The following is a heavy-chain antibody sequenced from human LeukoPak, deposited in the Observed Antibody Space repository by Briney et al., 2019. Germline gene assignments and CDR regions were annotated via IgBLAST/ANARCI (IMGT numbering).Heavy chain of an antibody. V-gene: IGHV3-23*01. D-gene: IGHD1-14*01. J-gene: IGHJ4*02. Sequence: GGSLRLSCAASGFTFSSYAMSWVRQAAGKGLAWVSAISGSGGSTYYADSVKGRFTISRDNSKNTLYLQMNSLRAEDTAVYYCAKDLRTKANLDDLVDYWGQGTLVTVSS. CDR3: AKDLRTKANLDDLVDY. CDR2: ISGSGGST. CDR1: GFTFSSYA.